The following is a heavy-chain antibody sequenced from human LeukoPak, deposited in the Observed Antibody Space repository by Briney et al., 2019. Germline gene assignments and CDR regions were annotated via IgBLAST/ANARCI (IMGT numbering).Heavy chain of an antibody. CDR2: IYTTGST. CDR1: DGSMISYH. D-gene: IGHD3-10*02. CDR3: ARAERTVNVFDS. V-gene: IGHV4-4*07. Sequence: PSETLPLTCSVSDGSMISYHWSWIRQPAGKGLEWIGRIYTTGSTDYNPSLMSRVTMSVDTSKNQFSLKLRSVTAADTAVYYCARAERTVNVFDSWGQGTIVTVSS. J-gene: IGHJ3*01.